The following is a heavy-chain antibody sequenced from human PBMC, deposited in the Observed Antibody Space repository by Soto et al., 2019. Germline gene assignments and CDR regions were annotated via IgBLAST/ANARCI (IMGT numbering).Heavy chain of an antibody. CDR1: GGSVSSGDYF. Sequence: SETLSLTCTVSGGSVSSGDYFWSWLRQSPGKRLEWVAYIYYSGSTNYNPSLKSRATISVDTSKSQVSLTLTSMTAADAALYYCARSPNYYYYGFDVWGQGTAVTVSS. V-gene: IGHV4-61*08. D-gene: IGHD3-10*01. J-gene: IGHJ6*02. CDR3: ARSPNYYYYGFDV. CDR2: IYYSGST.